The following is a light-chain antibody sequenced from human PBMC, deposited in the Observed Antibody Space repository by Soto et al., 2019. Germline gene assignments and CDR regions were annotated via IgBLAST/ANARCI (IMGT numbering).Light chain of an antibody. CDR1: QSVSSY. Sequence: IVLTQSPATLSLSPGERATLSCRASQSVSSYLAWYQQKPGQAPRLLIYDASNRATGIPARFSGSGSGTDFTLTISSLEPEDFAVYYCQQRSNWPWTFGQGIKVDIK. CDR3: QQRSNWPWT. V-gene: IGKV3-11*01. CDR2: DAS. J-gene: IGKJ1*01.